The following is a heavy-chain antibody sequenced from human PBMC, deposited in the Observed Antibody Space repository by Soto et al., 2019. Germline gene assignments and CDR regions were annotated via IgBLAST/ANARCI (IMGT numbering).Heavy chain of an antibody. Sequence: QVQLVESGGGVVQPGRSLRLSCAASGFTFSSYGMHWVRQAPGKGLEWVAVIWYDGSNKYYADSVKGRFTISRDNSKNTLYLQMNSLGAEDTAVYYCARTVTDYYYYMDVWGKGTTVTVSS. CDR2: IWYDGSNK. D-gene: IGHD4-17*01. CDR1: GFTFSSYG. J-gene: IGHJ6*03. V-gene: IGHV3-33*01. CDR3: ARTVTDYYYYMDV.